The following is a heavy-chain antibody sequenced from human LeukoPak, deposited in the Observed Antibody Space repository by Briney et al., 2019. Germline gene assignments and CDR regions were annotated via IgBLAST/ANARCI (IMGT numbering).Heavy chain of an antibody. D-gene: IGHD5-18*01. CDR3: ARHFPGDSYGYDYFDY. V-gene: IGHV5-51*01. CDR1: GYSFTSHW. J-gene: IGHJ4*02. Sequence: GESLKISCKGSGYSFTSHWIAWVRQMPGKALEWMGIIYPGDSDTRYSPSFQGQVTISADKSISTAYLQWSSLKASDTAMYYCARHFPGDSYGYDYFDYWGQGTLVTVSS. CDR2: IYPGDSDT.